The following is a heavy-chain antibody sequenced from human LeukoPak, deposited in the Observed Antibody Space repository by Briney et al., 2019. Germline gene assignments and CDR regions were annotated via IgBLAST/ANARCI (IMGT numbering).Heavy chain of an antibody. V-gene: IGHV3-23*01. J-gene: IGHJ3*02. Sequence: PGRSLRLSCAASGFNFDDYAMHWVRQAPGKGLEWVSGISGSGGSTYYADSVKGRFTISRDNSKNTLYLQMNSLRAEDTAVYYCAKDYDFWSARQTPPDAFDIWGQGTMVTVSS. CDR3: AKDYDFWSARQTPPDAFDI. CDR2: ISGSGGST. CDR1: GFNFDDYA. D-gene: IGHD3-3*01.